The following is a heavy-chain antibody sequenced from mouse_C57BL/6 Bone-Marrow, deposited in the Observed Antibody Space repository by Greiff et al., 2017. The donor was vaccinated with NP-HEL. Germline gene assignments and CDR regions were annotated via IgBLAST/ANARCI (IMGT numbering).Heavy chain of an antibody. D-gene: IGHD1-1*01. Sequence: QVQLQQPGAELVKPGASVKLSCKASGYTFTSYWMHWVKQRPGRGLEWIGRIDPNSGGTKYNEKFKSKATLTVDKPSSTAYMQLSSLTSEDAAVYYCARGATVVGVPISWFAYWGQGTLVTVSA. CDR2: IDPNSGGT. V-gene: IGHV1-72*01. CDR1: GYTFTSYW. J-gene: IGHJ3*01. CDR3: ARGATVVGVPISWFAY.